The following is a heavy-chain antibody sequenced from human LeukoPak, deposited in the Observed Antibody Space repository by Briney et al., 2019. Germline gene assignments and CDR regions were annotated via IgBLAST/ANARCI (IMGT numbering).Heavy chain of an antibody. CDR1: GFTFSNYA. D-gene: IGHD5-18*01. Sequence: GRSLRFSCAASGFTFSNYAMLWVRQAPGKGLEWVAIILSDGSNKYYADSVKGRFTISRDNSKNTLYPQMNSLRAEDTAVYYCARDVNTSMPYYYYGVDVWGQGTTVTVSS. CDR2: ILSDGSNK. V-gene: IGHV3-30-3*01. J-gene: IGHJ6*02. CDR3: ARDVNTSMPYYYYGVDV.